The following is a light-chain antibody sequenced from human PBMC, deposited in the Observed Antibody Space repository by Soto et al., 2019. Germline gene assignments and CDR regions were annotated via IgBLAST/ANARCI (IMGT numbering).Light chain of an antibody. CDR1: SSDVGAYNY. Sequence: QSALTQPPSASGSPGQSVTISCTGTSSDVGAYNYVSWYQQYPGKAPKLMIYEVTKRPSGVPDRFSGSKSRNTASLTVSGLQAEDEADYYGTSYVGNNIWVFGGGTKLTVL. J-gene: IGLJ3*02. CDR2: EVT. V-gene: IGLV2-8*01. CDR3: TSYVGNNIWV.